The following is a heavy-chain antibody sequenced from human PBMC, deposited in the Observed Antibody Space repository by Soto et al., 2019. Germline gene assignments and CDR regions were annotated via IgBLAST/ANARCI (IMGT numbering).Heavy chain of an antibody. CDR2: ISGSGVSA. J-gene: IGHJ4*02. V-gene: IGHV3-23*01. Sequence: EVQLLESGGGLVQPGGSLRLPCVASGFTFVNYAMSWVRQAPGKGLEWVSGISGSGVSAYYADSVKGCFTISRDNSKNTVYLQMNSLRVEDTAIYYCAKNSREYSYGAIDYWGQGTLVTVSS. CDR3: AKNSREYSYGAIDY. CDR1: GFTFVNYA. D-gene: IGHD5-18*01.